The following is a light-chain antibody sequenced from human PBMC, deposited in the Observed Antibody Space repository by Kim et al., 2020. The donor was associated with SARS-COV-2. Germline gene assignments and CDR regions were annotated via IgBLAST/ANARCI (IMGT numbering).Light chain of an antibody. J-gene: IGLJ3*02. V-gene: IGLV2-11*01. CDR1: GSDVGGYAY. Sequence: QSALTQPRSVSGSPGQSVTISCTGAGSDVGGYAYVSWYQQNPGKAPKLMIYDVSKRPSGVPDRFSGSKSGNTASLTISGLQAEDEADYYCCSYAGTYTWVFGGGTKLTVL. CDR2: DVS. CDR3: CSYAGTYTWV.